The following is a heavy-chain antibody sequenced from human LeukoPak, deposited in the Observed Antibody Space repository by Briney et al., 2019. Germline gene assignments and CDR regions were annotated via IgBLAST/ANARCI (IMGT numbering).Heavy chain of an antibody. V-gene: IGHV3-30*19. D-gene: IGHD4-17*01. CDR3: ARTAHHDYGDYVPPDY. CDR1: GFSLTTYG. Sequence: GGSLRLSCAASGFSLTTYGTHWLRQAPGKGLEWVAVIWYDGSNKYYADSVKGRFTISRDNSKNTLYLQMNSLRAEDTAVYYCARTAHHDYGDYVPPDYWGQGTLVTVSS. CDR2: IWYDGSNK. J-gene: IGHJ4*02.